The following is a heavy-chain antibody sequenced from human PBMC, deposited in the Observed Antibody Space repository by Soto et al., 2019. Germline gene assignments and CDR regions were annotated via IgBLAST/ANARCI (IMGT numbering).Heavy chain of an antibody. CDR3: AKERGGGFGGYYFDY. J-gene: IGHJ4*02. CDR2: ISGSGGST. D-gene: IGHD3-10*01. Sequence: EVQLLESGGGLVQPGGSLRLSCAASGFTFSSYAMSWVRQAPGKGLEWVSAISGSGGSTYYADSVKGRFTISRDNSKNTLYRQRNSRRAGDTALNYWAKERGGGFGGYYFDYGGQGPLFPPPS. CDR1: GFTFSSYA. V-gene: IGHV3-23*01.